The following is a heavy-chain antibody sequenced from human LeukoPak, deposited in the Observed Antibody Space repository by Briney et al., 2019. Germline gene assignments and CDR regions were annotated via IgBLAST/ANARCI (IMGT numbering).Heavy chain of an antibody. Sequence: ASVKVSCKASGYTFTNYGMNWVRQAPGQGLEWMGWINTNTGNPTYAQAFTGRFAFSLDTSVSTAYLQISGLKAEDTAVYYCARFGDSGSYSQLWGQGTLVTVSS. CDR1: GYTFTNYG. CDR3: ARFGDSGSYSQL. D-gene: IGHD3-10*01. CDR2: INTNTGNP. V-gene: IGHV7-4-1*02. J-gene: IGHJ4*02.